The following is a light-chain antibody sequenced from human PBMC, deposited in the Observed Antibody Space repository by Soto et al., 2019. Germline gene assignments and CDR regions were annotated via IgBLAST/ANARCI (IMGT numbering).Light chain of an antibody. Sequence: EIVLTQSPGTLSLSPGERATLSCRASQSVSSSYLAWYQQKPGQAPRLLIYGASSRATGIPDRFSGSGSGTDFTLTSSRLEPEDFAVYYCQQYGISLWTFGQGTKVEIK. J-gene: IGKJ1*01. CDR1: QSVSSSY. V-gene: IGKV3-20*01. CDR2: GAS. CDR3: QQYGISLWT.